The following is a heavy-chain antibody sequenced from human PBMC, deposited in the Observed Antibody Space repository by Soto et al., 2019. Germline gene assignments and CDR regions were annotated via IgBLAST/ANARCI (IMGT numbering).Heavy chain of an antibody. J-gene: IGHJ1*01. V-gene: IGHV3-74*01. CDR1: GFTFSSYW. D-gene: IGHD3-22*01. CDR3: ARVPPSYDSSGHRYFQH. Sequence: HPGGSLRLSCAASGFTFSSYWMHWVRQAPGKGLVWVSRINSDGGSTSYADSVKGRFTISRDNAKNTLYLQMNSLRAEDTAVYYCARVPPSYDSSGHRYFQHWGQGTLVTVSS. CDR2: INSDGGST.